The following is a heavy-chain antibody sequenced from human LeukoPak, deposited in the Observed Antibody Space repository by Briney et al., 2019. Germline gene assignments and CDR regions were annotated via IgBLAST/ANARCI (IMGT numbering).Heavy chain of an antibody. Sequence: GASVKVSCKASGYTFTGYYMHWVRQAPGQGLEWMGWINPNSGGTNYAQKFQGRVTMTRDTSISTAYMELSRLRSDDTAVYYCARDGDFWSGYYDYYYYGMDVWGQGTTVTVSS. CDR2: INPNSGGT. CDR3: ARDGDFWSGYYDYYYYGMDV. D-gene: IGHD3-3*01. V-gene: IGHV1-2*02. CDR1: GYTFTGYY. J-gene: IGHJ6*02.